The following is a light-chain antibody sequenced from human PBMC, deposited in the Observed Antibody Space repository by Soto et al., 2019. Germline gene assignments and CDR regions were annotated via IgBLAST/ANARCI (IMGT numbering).Light chain of an antibody. CDR3: QQYNNWWT. CDR1: QSVSTS. Sequence: EIVMTQSPATLSVSPGERATLSCMASQSVSTSLDWYQQKPGQAPRLLISGASNRATGVPARFSGSGSETEFTLTISSLQSEDFAVYYCQQYNNWWTFGQGTKVEIK. J-gene: IGKJ1*01. V-gene: IGKV3-15*01. CDR2: GAS.